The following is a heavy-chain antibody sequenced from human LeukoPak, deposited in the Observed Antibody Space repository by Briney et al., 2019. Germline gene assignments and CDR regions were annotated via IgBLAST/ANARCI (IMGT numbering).Heavy chain of an antibody. J-gene: IGHJ5*02. CDR1: GGSISSGSYY. D-gene: IGHD6-19*01. CDR3: ARERGVGAVAGGWFDP. V-gene: IGHV4-61*02. CDR2: IYTSGGT. Sequence: SQTLSLTCTVSGGSISSGSYYWSWIRQPAGKGLEWIGRIYTSGGTNYNPSLKSRVTISVDTSKNQFSLKLSSVTAADTAVYYCARERGVGAVAGGWFDPWGQGTLVTVSS.